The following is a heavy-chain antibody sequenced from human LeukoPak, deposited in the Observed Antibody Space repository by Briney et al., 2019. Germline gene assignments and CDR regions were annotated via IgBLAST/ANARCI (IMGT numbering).Heavy chain of an antibody. CDR3: ARAQWTAFDYYYYMDV. CDR1: EVTFRNNW. Sequence: PGGSLRLSCEVSEVTFRNNWMSWVRQAPGKGLEWVANIKVDGSEKYYVDAVKGRFTISRDNAKDSLYLQMNGLRAEDTAIYYCARAQWTAFDYYYYMDVWGKGTTVTVSS. CDR2: IKVDGSEK. J-gene: IGHJ6*03. D-gene: IGHD3/OR15-3a*01. V-gene: IGHV3-7*01.